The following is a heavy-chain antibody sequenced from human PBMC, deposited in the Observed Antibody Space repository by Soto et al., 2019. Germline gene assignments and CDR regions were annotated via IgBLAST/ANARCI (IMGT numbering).Heavy chain of an antibody. V-gene: IGHV1-46*03. J-gene: IGHJ4*02. CDR3: ARDLTGGPTYYDFWSGHSPAAY. CDR2: IDPSGGST. Sequence: GASVKVSWKASGYNFTSYYMHWVRQAPGQGLEWMGIIDPSGGSTSYAQKFQGRVSMTRDTSTTTVYMDLSSLRSEDTAVYYCARDLTGGPTYYDFWSGHSPAAYWGLGTLVTVSS. D-gene: IGHD3-3*01. CDR1: GYNFTSYY.